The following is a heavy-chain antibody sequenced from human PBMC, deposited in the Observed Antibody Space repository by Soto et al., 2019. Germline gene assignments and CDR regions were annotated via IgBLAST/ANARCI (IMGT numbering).Heavy chain of an antibody. CDR1: GGSISSYY. J-gene: IGHJ6*04. CDR2: IYYSGST. CDR3: ARERYYGMDV. Sequence: SETLSLTCTVSGGSISSYYWSWIRQPPGKGLEWIGYIYYSGSTNYNPSLKSRVTISVDTSKNQFSLKLSSVTAAETAVYYCARERYYGMDVWGKGTTVTVSS. V-gene: IGHV4-59*01.